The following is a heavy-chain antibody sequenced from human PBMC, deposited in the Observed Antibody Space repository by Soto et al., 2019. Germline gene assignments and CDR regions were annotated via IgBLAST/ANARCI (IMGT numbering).Heavy chain of an antibody. J-gene: IGHJ6*03. Sequence: PGGSLRLSCAASGFTFSSYGMHWVGQAPGKGLEGVAVISYDGSNKYYADSVKGRFTLSRDNSKNTLYLQMNSLRAEDTAVYYCAKEKDTAARPRYIDVWGKGTTVTVSS. V-gene: IGHV3-30*18. CDR1: GFTFSSYG. CDR3: AKEKDTAARPRYIDV. D-gene: IGHD6-6*01. CDR2: ISYDGSNK.